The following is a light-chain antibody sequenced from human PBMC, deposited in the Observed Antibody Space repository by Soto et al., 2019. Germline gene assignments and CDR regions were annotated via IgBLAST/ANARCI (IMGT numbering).Light chain of an antibody. CDR3: QQYNLFSYT. CDR1: QSISNW. Sequence: DIQMIQSPSTLSASVGDRVTITCRASQSISNWLAWYQQKPGKAPKLLIYDASHLESWVPSRFSGSGSGTEFTLTIRSLQPDDFATYYCQQYNLFSYTFGQGTKLEIK. V-gene: IGKV1-5*01. J-gene: IGKJ2*01. CDR2: DAS.